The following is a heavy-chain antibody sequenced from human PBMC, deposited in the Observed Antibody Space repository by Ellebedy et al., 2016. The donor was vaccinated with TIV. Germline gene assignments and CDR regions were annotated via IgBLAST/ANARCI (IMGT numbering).Heavy chain of an antibody. Sequence: MPSETLSLTCTAPGGSISSYYWSWIPQPPGKELVWIGYIYNSGSTYYNPSLKSRVTISVDTSKNQFSLKLSSVTAADTAVYYCARGQEGYYDSSDNYYFDYWGQGTLVTVSS. CDR3: ARGQEGYYDSSDNYYFDY. V-gene: IGHV4-59*12. CDR1: GGSISSYY. D-gene: IGHD3-22*01. J-gene: IGHJ4*02. CDR2: IYNSGST.